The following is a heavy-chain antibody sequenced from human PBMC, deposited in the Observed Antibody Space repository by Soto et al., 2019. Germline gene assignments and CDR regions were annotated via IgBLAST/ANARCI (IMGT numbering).Heavy chain of an antibody. CDR3: AREPYSSSFTLYY. CDR2: IKQDGSEK. D-gene: IGHD6-13*01. J-gene: IGHJ4*02. Sequence: EVQLVESGGGLVQPGGSLRLSCAASGFTFSSYWMSWVRQAPGKGLEWVANIKQDGSEKYYVDSVKGRFTISRDNAKNSRYLQMNSLRAEDTAVYYCAREPYSSSFTLYYWGQGTLVTVSS. CDR1: GFTFSSYW. V-gene: IGHV3-7*01.